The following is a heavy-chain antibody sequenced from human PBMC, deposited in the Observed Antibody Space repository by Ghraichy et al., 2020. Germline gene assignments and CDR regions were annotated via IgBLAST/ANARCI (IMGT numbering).Heavy chain of an antibody. CDR2: IYHSGST. J-gene: IGHJ4*02. Sequence: SETLSLTCAVSGGSISSSNWWSWVRQPPGKGLEWIGEIYHSGSTNYNPSLKSRVTISVDKSKNQFSLKLSSVTAADTAVYYCATTIWGSYPQLHYWGQGTLVTVSS. V-gene: IGHV4-4*02. CDR1: GGSISSSNW. D-gene: IGHD3-16*02. CDR3: ATTIWGSYPQLHY.